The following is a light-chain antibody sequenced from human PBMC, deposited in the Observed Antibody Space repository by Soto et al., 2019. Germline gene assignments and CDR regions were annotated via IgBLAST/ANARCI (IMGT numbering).Light chain of an antibody. Sequence: QSVLTQPPSVSGAPGPRITISCTGRSSNIGAGYDVHWYRQLPGTAPKLLIYGDKNRPSGVADRFSASKSGTSASLAITGLQAEDEADDHRQSYDNTLSRLFGTGTKLTVL. CDR2: GDK. CDR1: SSNIGAGYD. CDR3: QSYDNTLSRL. J-gene: IGLJ1*01. V-gene: IGLV1-40*01.